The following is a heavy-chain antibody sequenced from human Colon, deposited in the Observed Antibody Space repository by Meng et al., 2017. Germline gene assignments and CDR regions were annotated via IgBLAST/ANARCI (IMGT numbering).Heavy chain of an antibody. Sequence: QVQLVQSGAEGKKPGAVVKLSCQTSGYSFTTYGMHWLRQAPGQGLEWMAWIYTDNGDTRYSQKFAGRLTITRDTSARTAYMALSSLTSEDTAVYFCARDERGGPYYFDYWGQGTLVTVSS. J-gene: IGHJ4*02. CDR2: IYTDNGDT. V-gene: IGHV1-3*04. CDR3: ARDERGGPYYFDY. D-gene: IGHD3-10*01. CDR1: GYSFTTYG.